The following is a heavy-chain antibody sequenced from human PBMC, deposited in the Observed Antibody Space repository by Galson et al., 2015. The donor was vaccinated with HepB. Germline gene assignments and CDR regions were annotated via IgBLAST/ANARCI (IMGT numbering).Heavy chain of an antibody. CDR1: GYTFTSYG. CDR3: AIGPVVVPSEALVWVDV. D-gene: IGHD2-2*01. CDR2: ISAYNGNT. Sequence: QSGAEVKKPGASVKVSCKASGYTFTSYGISWVRQAPGQGLEWMGWISAYNGNTNYAQKLQGRVTMTTDTSTSTAYMELRSLRSDDTAVYYCAIGPVVVPSEALVWVDVWGQGTTVTVSS. J-gene: IGHJ6*02. V-gene: IGHV1-18*01.